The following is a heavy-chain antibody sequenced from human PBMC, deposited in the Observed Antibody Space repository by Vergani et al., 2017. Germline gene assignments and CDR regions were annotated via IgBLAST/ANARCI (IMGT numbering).Heavy chain of an antibody. Sequence: EVQLVEPGGGLVQPGGSLRLSCAASGFIFSSYWMSWVRQAPGKGLEWVANIKQDGSEKYYVDSVKGRFTISRDNAKNSLYLQMNSLRAEDTAVYYCARQYYYDSSVQGWGQGTLVTVSS. D-gene: IGHD3-22*01. CDR3: ARQYYYDSSVQG. J-gene: IGHJ4*02. CDR1: GFIFSSYW. CDR2: IKQDGSEK. V-gene: IGHV3-7*01.